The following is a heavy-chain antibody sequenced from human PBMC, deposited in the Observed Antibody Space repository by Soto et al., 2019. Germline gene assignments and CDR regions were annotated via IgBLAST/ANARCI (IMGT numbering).Heavy chain of an antibody. J-gene: IGHJ4*02. CDR3: ARALHNSYDSSGYLYYFDY. Sequence: GGSLRLSCAASGFSFSTYWMHWVRQAPMKGLMWVSRINSEGNITDYADSVKGRFTISRDSSKNTLYLQVNSLRAEDTAVYYFARALHNSYDSSGYLYYFDYWGQGTLVTVSS. D-gene: IGHD3-22*01. CDR1: GFSFSTYW. V-gene: IGHV3-74*01. CDR2: INSEGNIT.